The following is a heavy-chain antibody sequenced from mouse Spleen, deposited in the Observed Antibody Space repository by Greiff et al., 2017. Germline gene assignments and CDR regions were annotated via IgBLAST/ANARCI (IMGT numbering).Heavy chain of an antibody. D-gene: IGHD2-14*01. CDR2: IDPSDSYT. V-gene: IGHV1-69*02. CDR3: ARSGRYDGGGAMDY. CDR1: GYTFTSYW. Sequence: VQLQQSGPELVKPGASVKISCKASGYTFTSYWMHWVKQRPGQGLEWIGEIDPSDSYTNYNQKFKGKATLTVDKSSSTAYMQLSSLTSEDSAVYYCARSGRYDGGGAMDYWGQGTSVTVSS. J-gene: IGHJ4*01.